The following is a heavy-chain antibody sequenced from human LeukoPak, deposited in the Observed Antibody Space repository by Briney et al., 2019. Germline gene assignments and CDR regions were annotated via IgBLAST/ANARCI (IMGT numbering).Heavy chain of an antibody. CDR2: IYPGDSDT. V-gene: IGHV5-51*01. CDR1: GYSFTNYW. J-gene: IGHJ4*02. Sequence: GESLKISCKGSGYSFTNYWIGWVRRMPGKGLDWMGIIYPGDSDTRYSPSFRGQVTISADKSISTAYQQWSSLKASDTAMYYCARSDYGGNPRFDYWGQGTLVTVSS. CDR3: ARSDYGGNPRFDY. D-gene: IGHD4-23*01.